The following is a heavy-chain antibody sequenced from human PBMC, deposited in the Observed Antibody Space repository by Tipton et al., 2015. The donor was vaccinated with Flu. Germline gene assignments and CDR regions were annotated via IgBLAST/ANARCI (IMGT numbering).Heavy chain of an antibody. V-gene: IGHV5-51*01. CDR2: IYPGDSDT. CDR1: GYTFSNDW. J-gene: IGHJ6*02. CDR3: ARQYDLLTHYSHGVDG. D-gene: IGHD3-9*01. Sequence: QLVQSGAEVKKPGESLKISCKGSGYTFSNDWIGWVRQRPGKGLEWMGIIYPGDSDTRYSPSFRGQVTISVDMSISTAYLQWSSLRASDTAMYYCARQYDLLTHYSHGVDGWGQGTTVTVPS.